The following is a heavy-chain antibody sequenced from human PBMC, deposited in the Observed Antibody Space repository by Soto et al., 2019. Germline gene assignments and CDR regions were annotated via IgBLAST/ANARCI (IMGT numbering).Heavy chain of an antibody. CDR3: ARDAGSGYGDYGFDY. D-gene: IGHD4-17*01. Sequence: QVQLVESGGGVVQPGRSLRLSCAASGFTFSSYAMHWVRQAPGKGLEWVAAISYDGSNKYYADSVKGRFTISRDNCKNTLYLQVNSLRADDTAVYYWARDAGSGYGDYGFDYWGLGTLVTVSS. V-gene: IGHV3-30-3*01. J-gene: IGHJ4*02. CDR2: ISYDGSNK. CDR1: GFTFSSYA.